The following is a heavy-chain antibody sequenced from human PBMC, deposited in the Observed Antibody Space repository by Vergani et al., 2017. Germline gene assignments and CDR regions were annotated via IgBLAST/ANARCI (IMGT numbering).Heavy chain of an antibody. D-gene: IGHD6-19*01. Sequence: QVQLQQSGPGLVKPSETLSLTCAVSGYSISSGYYWGLIRQPPGKVLERIGIIHHSGSTYYHPSLKRRVTISVDTSKNRFSLMLSSVTAADTAVYYWARHVSSGWYGDYFDYWGQGTLVTVSS. V-gene: IGHV4-38-2*01. CDR1: GYSISSGYY. J-gene: IGHJ4*02. CDR2: IHHSGST. CDR3: ARHVSSGWYGDYFDY.